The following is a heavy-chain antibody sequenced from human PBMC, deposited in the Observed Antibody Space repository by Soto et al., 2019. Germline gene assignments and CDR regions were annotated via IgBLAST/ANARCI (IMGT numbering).Heavy chain of an antibody. CDR3: ARETYGDNGQVLDY. Sequence: EVQVVESGGGLVQPGGSLRLSCAGAGFTFGRHWMTWVRQAPGKGLEWVANIKEDGSEKYYVDSVKGRFTISRDNAKNSVYLQMNSLRDEDTAVYYCARETYGDNGQVLDYWGQGTLVTVSS. V-gene: IGHV3-7*01. D-gene: IGHD4-17*01. J-gene: IGHJ4*02. CDR2: IKEDGSEK. CDR1: GFTFGRHW.